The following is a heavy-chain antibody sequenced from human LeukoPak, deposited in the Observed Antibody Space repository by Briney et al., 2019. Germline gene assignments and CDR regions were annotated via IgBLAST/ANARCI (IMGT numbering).Heavy chain of an antibody. V-gene: IGHV3-48*03. CDR2: ISSSGSTI. CDR1: GFPFSSYA. CDR3: AELGITMIGGV. J-gene: IGHJ6*04. Sequence: AGGSLRLSCAASGFPFSSYAMSWVRQAPGKGLEWVSYISSSGSTIYYADSVKGRFTISRDNAKNSLYLQMNSLRAEDTAVYYCAELGITMIGGVWGKGTTVTISS. D-gene: IGHD3-10*02.